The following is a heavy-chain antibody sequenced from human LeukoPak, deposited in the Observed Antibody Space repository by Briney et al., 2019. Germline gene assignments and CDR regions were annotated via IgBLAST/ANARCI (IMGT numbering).Heavy chain of an antibody. V-gene: IGHV3-48*03. D-gene: IGHD3-10*01. J-gene: IGHJ4*02. Sequence: GGSLRLSCAASGFTFSSYEMNWVRQAPGKGLEWVSYISSSGSTIYYADSVKDRFTISRDNAKNSLYLQMNSLRAEDTAVYYCASIDGDGSGSYDYWGQGTLVTVSS. CDR3: ASIDGDGSGSYDY. CDR1: GFTFSSYE. CDR2: ISSSGSTI.